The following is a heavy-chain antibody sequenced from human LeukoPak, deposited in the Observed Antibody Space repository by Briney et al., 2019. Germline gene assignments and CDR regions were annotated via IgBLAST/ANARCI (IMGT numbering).Heavy chain of an antibody. CDR3: ARSGQDIVVVPAAKTGWFDP. Sequence: ASVKVSCKASGYTFTSYGISWVRQAPGQGLEWMGWISAYNGNTNYAQKLQGRVTMTTDTSTSTAYMELRSLRSDDTAVYYCARSGQDIVVVPAAKTGWFDPWGQGTLVTVSS. CDR1: GYTFTSYG. D-gene: IGHD2-2*01. J-gene: IGHJ5*02. V-gene: IGHV1-18*01. CDR2: ISAYNGNT.